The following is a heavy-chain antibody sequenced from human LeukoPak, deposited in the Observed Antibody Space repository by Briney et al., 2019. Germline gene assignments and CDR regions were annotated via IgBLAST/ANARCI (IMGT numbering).Heavy chain of an antibody. D-gene: IGHD6-13*01. V-gene: IGHV4-31*03. Sequence: SQTLSLTCTVSGGSISSGGYYWSWIRQHPGKGLEWIGYIYYSGSTYYNPSLKSRVTISVDTSKNQFSLKLSSVTAADTAVYYCARVGSSSWYFDPWGQGTLVTLSS. J-gene: IGHJ5*02. CDR1: GGSISSGGYY. CDR3: ARVGSSSWYFDP. CDR2: IYYSGST.